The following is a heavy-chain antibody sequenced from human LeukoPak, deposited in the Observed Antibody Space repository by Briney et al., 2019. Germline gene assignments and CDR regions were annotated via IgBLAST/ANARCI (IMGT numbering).Heavy chain of an antibody. D-gene: IGHD3-22*01. Sequence: PSETLSLTCIVSGGSISSSSYYWGWIRQPPGKGLEWIGSIYYSGSTYYNPSLKSRVTISVDTSKNQFSLKLSSVTAADTAVYYCARVTYYDSSGYYYDYWGQGTLVTVSS. CDR1: GGSISSSSYY. V-gene: IGHV4-39*07. CDR3: ARVTYYDSSGYYYDY. J-gene: IGHJ4*02. CDR2: IYYSGST.